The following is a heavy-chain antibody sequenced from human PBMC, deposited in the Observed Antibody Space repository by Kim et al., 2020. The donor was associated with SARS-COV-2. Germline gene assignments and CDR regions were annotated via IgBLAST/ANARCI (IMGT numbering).Heavy chain of an antibody. D-gene: IGHD6-13*01. J-gene: IGHJ5*02. CDR1: GYTFTGYY. CDR3: AREGSSFPRKSNWFDP. CDR2: INPNSGGT. Sequence: ASVKVSCKASGYTFTGYYMHWVRQAPGQGLEWMGRINPNSGGTNYAQKFQGRVTMTRDTSISTAYMELSRLRSDDTAVYYCAREGSSFPRKSNWFDPWGQGTLVTVSS. V-gene: IGHV1-2*06.